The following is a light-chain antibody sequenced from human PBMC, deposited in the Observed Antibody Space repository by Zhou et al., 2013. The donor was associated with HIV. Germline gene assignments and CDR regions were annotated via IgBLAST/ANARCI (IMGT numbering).Light chain of an antibody. J-gene: IGKJ5*01. V-gene: IGKV3-20*01. CDR2: GAS. CDR3: HHYGISPSRVT. Sequence: EIVLTQSPGTLSLSPGERATLSCRASQSVSSSYLAWYQQKPGQAPRLLIYGASSRATGIPDRFSGSGSGTDFTLTISRLEPEDTAVYYCHHYGISPSRVTFGPGTRLEIK. CDR1: QSVSSSY.